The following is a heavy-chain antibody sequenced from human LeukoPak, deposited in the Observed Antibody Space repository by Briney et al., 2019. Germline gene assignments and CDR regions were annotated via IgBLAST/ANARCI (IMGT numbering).Heavy chain of an antibody. V-gene: IGHV4-39*01. CDR2: IYYSIYYSGST. Sequence: SETLSLTCTVSGGSISVNSYYWGWIRQPPGKGLEWIGSIYYSIYYSGSTYYNPSLKSRVTISVDTSKNQFSLKLSSVTAADTAVYYCARLGQHTAVDYWGQGTLVTVS. CDR3: ARLGQHTAVDY. D-gene: IGHD5-18*01. CDR1: GGSISVNSYY. J-gene: IGHJ4*02.